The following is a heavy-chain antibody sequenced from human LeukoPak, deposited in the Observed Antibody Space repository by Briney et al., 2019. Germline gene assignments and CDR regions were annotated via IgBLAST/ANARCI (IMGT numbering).Heavy chain of an antibody. D-gene: IGHD6-13*01. CDR2: INPNSGGT. J-gene: IGHJ6*02. V-gene: IGHV1-2*04. CDR3: ARRLAAAGKGPGDYYYYGMDV. Sequence: ASVKVSCKASGYTFTGYYMHWVRQAPGQGLEWMGWINPNSGGTNYAQKFQGWVTMTRDTSISTAYMELSRLRSDDTAVYYCARRLAAAGKGPGDYYYYGMDVWGQGTTVTVSS. CDR1: GYTFTGYY.